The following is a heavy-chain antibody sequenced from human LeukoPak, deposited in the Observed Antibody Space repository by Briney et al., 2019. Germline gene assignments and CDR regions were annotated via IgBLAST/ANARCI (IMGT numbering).Heavy chain of an antibody. CDR1: GYTFTSYG. CDR3: ARSELWFGEGSNWFDP. Sequence: GASVKVSCKASGYTFTSYGISWVRQAPGQGLEWMGWISAYNGNTNYAQKLQGRVTMTTDTSTSTAYMELRSLRSDDTAVYYCARSELWFGEGSNWFDPWGQGTLVTVSS. CDR2: ISAYNGNT. D-gene: IGHD3-10*01. J-gene: IGHJ5*02. V-gene: IGHV1-18*01.